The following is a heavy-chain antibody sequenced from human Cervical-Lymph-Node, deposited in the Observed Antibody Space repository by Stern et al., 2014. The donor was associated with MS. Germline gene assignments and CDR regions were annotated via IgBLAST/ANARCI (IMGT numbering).Heavy chain of an antibody. V-gene: IGHV3-21*01. CDR1: GFTFSSFG. J-gene: IGHJ6*02. Sequence: EEQLVESGGGLVKPGGSLRLSCAASGFTFSSFGMNWVRQAPGKGLEWVSYISSSSGYMHYADSVKGRFTISRDYAEDSLYLQMNSLRAEDTAVYYCARAQNYYYGMDVWGQGTTVTVSS. CDR3: ARAQNYYYGMDV. CDR2: ISSSSGYM.